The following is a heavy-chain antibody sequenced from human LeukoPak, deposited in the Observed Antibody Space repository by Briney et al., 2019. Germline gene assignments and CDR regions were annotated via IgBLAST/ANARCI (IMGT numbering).Heavy chain of an antibody. V-gene: IGHV1-2*04. CDR2: INPNSGGT. J-gene: IGHJ4*02. Sequence: GASVKVSCKASGYTFTGYYMHWVRQAPGQGLEWMGWINPNSGGTNYAQKSQGWVTMTTDTSTSTAYMELRSLRSDDTAVYYCARDVGCSSTSCSHFDYWGQGTLVTVSS. CDR3: ARDVGCSSTSCSHFDY. D-gene: IGHD2-2*01. CDR1: GYTFTGYY.